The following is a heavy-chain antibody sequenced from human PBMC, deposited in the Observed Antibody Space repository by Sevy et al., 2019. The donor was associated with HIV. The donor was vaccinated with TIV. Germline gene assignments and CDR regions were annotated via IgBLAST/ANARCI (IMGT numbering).Heavy chain of an antibody. J-gene: IGHJ4*02. CDR2: ISSSSSYI. CDR3: ARRSCSSTSCSFDY. V-gene: IGHV3-21*01. D-gene: IGHD2-2*01. CDR1: GFTFSSYS. Sequence: GSLRLSCAASGFTFSSYSMNWVRQAPGKGLEWVSSISSSSSYIYYAASVKGRFTISRDNAKNSLYLQMNSLRAEDTAVYYCARRSCSSTSCSFDYWGQGTLVTVSS.